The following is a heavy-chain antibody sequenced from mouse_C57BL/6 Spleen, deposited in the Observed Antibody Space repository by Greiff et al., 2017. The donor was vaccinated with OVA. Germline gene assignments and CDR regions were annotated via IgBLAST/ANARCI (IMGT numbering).Heavy chain of an antibody. CDR3: ARSTTVVARYWYFDV. CDR2: IDPNSGGT. J-gene: IGHJ1*03. V-gene: IGHV1-72*01. Sequence: VQLQQPGAELVKPGASVKLSCKASGYTFTSYWMHWVKQRPGRGLEWIGRIDPNSGGTKYNEKFKSKATLTVDKPSSTAYMQLSSLTSEDSAVYYCARSTTVVARYWYFDVWGTGTTVTVSS. CDR1: GYTFTSYW. D-gene: IGHD1-1*01.